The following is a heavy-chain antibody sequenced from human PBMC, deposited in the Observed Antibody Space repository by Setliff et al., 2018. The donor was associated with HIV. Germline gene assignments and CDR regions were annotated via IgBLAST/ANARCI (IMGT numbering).Heavy chain of an antibody. D-gene: IGHD3-22*01. CDR1: GYTFTDYA. CDR3: ARDKGYDSSGYYFYYYYYMDV. CDR2: INPGNGNT. V-gene: IGHV1-3*01. J-gene: IGHJ6*03. Sequence: ASVKVSCKASGYTFTDYAMHWVRQAPGQRLEWMGWINPGNGNTKYSQKFQGRVTITRDTSASTAYMELSSLRSEDTAVYYCARDKGYDSSGYYFYYYYYMDVWGKGTTVTVSS.